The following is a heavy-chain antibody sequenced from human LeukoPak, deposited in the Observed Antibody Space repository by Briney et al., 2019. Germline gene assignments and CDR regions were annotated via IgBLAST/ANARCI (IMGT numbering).Heavy chain of an antibody. CDR3: ARWEYASGGYFDS. V-gene: IGHV4-39*01. CDR2: IYHSGST. CDR1: GGSMNINNYY. J-gene: IGHJ4*02. Sequence: SETLSLTCTVSGGSMNINNYYWAWIRQPPGKGLEWIGSIYHSGSTYYNPSLKSRVTISLDTSKNQFSLKLNSVTASDTAVYYCARWEYASGGYFDSWGQGTLVTVSS. D-gene: IGHD3-10*01.